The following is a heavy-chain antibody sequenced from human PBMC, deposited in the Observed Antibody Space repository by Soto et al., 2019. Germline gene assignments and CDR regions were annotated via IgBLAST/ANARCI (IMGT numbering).Heavy chain of an antibody. D-gene: IGHD6-19*01. Sequence: QPGGSLRLSCAASGFTFRTYAMHWVRQAPGKGLEWVAVISSDGRDKKTADSVKGRFTISRDNSKNTLYLEMNSLRPEDTAVYYCAKDRTPVADYYFDFWGQGTLVTVSS. CDR2: ISSDGRDK. J-gene: IGHJ4*02. V-gene: IGHV3-30*18. CDR1: GFTFRTYA. CDR3: AKDRTPVADYYFDF.